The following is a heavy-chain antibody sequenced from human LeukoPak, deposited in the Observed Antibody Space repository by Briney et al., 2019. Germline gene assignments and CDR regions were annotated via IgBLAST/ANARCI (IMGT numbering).Heavy chain of an antibody. V-gene: IGHV3-49*04. Sequence: GGSLRLSCTGSGFTFGDYALNWVRQAPGKGLEWVGFIRSRAYGGTPEYAASVKGRLIISRDDSKSFAYLQMNSLKTEDTAVYYCSRSGAGRDYLDSWGQGTLVTVSS. CDR3: SRSGAGRDYLDS. J-gene: IGHJ4*02. CDR1: GFTFGDYA. D-gene: IGHD3-10*01. CDR2: IRSRAYGGTP.